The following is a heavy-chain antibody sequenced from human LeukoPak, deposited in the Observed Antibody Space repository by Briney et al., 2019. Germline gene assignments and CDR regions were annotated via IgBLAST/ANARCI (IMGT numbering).Heavy chain of an antibody. CDR1: GFIFNNAW. D-gene: IGHD2-2*01. V-gene: IGHV3-15*01. Sequence: GGSLRLSCAGSGFIFNNAWMSWVRQAPGKGPEWVGRIKSKKDGETTNYAAPVKGRFIISRDDSENTLYLQMNSLKVEDTAVYYCVTLGYCTRTICYATDGGAFDIWGQGTMVTVSS. CDR2: IKSKKDGETT. J-gene: IGHJ3*02. CDR3: VTLGYCTRTICYATDGGAFDI.